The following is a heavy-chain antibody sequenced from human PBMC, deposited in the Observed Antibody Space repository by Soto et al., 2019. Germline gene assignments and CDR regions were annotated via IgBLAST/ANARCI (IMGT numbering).Heavy chain of an antibody. J-gene: IGHJ3*02. CDR2: INPNSGGT. CDR1: GYTFTGYY. V-gene: IGHV1-2*04. CDR3: ARDSSSSGYYPADAFDI. Sequence: ASVKVSCKASGYTFTGYYMHWVRQAPGQGLEWMGWINPNSGGTNYAQKFQGWVTMTRDTSTSTVYMELSSLRSEDTAVYYCARDSSSSGYYPADAFDIWGQGTMVTVSS. D-gene: IGHD3-22*01.